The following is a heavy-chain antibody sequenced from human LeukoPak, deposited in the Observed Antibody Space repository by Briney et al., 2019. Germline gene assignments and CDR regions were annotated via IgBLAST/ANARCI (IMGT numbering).Heavy chain of an antibody. D-gene: IGHD3-3*01. CDR1: GFTVSSNY. CDR3: AREFGVVTMDYYYYMDV. V-gene: IGHV3-53*01. J-gene: IGHJ6*03. Sequence: PGGSLRLSCAASGFTVSSNYMSWVRQAPGKGLEWVSVIYSGGSTYYADSVKGRFTISRDNSKNTLYLQMNSLRAEDTAVYYCAREFGVVTMDYYYYMDVWGKGTTVTVSS. CDR2: IYSGGST.